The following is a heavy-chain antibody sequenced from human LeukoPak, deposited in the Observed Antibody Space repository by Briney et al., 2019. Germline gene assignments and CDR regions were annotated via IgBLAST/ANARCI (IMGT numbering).Heavy chain of an antibody. J-gene: IGHJ5*02. CDR1: GGSISSYY. D-gene: IGHD3-10*01. Sequence: PSETLSLTCTVSGGSISSYYCSWIRQPPGKGLEWIGYIYYSGSTNYNPSLKSRVTISVDTSKNQFSLKLSSVTAADTAVYYCAREKYYYGSRSYGLSWFDPWGQGTLVTVSS. CDR3: AREKYYYGSRSYGLSWFDP. V-gene: IGHV4-59*01. CDR2: IYYSGST.